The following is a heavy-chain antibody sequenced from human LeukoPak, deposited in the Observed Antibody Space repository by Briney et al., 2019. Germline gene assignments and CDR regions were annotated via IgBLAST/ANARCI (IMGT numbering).Heavy chain of an antibody. V-gene: IGHV1-18*04. CDR1: GYTLTGYY. CDR2: ISAYNGNT. D-gene: IGHD3-10*01. J-gene: IGHJ4*02. Sequence: ASVKGSCKASGYTLTGYYMHWVRQAPGQGLEWMGWISAYNGNTNYAQKLQGRVTMTTDTSTSTAYMELRSLRSDDTAVYYCARGSGDGSGSPQYYFDYWGQGTLVTVSS. CDR3: ARGSGDGSGSPQYYFDY.